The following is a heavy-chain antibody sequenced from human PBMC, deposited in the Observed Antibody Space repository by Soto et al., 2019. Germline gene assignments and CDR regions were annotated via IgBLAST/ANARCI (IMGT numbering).Heavy chain of an antibody. CDR3: ARELVSCSGGSCYSVVVDYYYGMDV. CDR1: GFTFSSYA. V-gene: IGHV3-30-3*01. Sequence: GGSLRLSCAASGFTFSSYAMHWVRQAPGKGLEWVTVISYDGSNKYYADSVKGRFTISRDNSKNTLYLQMNSLRAEDTAVYYCARELVSCSGGSCYSVVVDYYYGMDVWGQGTTVTVSS. J-gene: IGHJ6*02. D-gene: IGHD2-15*01. CDR2: ISYDGSNK.